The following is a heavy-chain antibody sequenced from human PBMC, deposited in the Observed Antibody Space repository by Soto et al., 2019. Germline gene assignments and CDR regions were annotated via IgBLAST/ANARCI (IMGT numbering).Heavy chain of an antibody. CDR3: AKDPRVLRDFDWLLPPDGMDV. CDR1: GFSFSSCD. J-gene: IGHJ6*02. Sequence: GGSLRLSSEPSGFSFSSCDMSWVRQAPGEVLEWASAISGSGGSTYYADSVKGRFTIYRDNSKNKMYLQMNSLRAEDTAVYYCAKDPRVLRDFDWLLPPDGMDVWGQGTTVTVSS. CDR2: ISGSGGST. V-gene: IGHV3-23*01. D-gene: IGHD3-9*01.